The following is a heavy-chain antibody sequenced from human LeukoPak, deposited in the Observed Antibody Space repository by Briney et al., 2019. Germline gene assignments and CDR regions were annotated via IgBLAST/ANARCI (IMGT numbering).Heavy chain of an antibody. CDR1: GGSISSGGYY. Sequence: SETLSLTCTVSGGSISSGGYYWSWLRQHPGKGLEWIGYIYYSGSTYYNPSLKSRVTISVDTSKNQFSLKLSSVTAADTAVYYCARAPLSVYYAFDYWGQGTLVTVSS. V-gene: IGHV4-31*03. CDR3: ARAPLSVYYAFDY. J-gene: IGHJ4*02. D-gene: IGHD2-8*01. CDR2: IYYSGST.